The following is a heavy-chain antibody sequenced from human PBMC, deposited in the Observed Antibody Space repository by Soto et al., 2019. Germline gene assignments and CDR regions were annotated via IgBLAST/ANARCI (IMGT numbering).Heavy chain of an antibody. CDR2: ISGSGGST. Sequence: PVGSLRLSCASSVFTFSSYAMSWVRQAPGKGLEWVSAISGSGGSTYYADSVKGRFTISRDNSKNTLYLQMNSLRAEDTAVYYCAKRKRSSSSGYYYYGMEVWGQGTTFTVSS. CDR1: VFTFSSYA. V-gene: IGHV3-23*01. D-gene: IGHD6-6*01. CDR3: AKRKRSSSSGYYYYGMEV. J-gene: IGHJ6*01.